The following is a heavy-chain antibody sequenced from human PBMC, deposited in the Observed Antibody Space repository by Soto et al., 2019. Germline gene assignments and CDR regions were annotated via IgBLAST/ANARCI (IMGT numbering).Heavy chain of an antibody. CDR3: ATDGLHTSRALEV. V-gene: IGHV1-69*01. J-gene: IGHJ6*02. Sequence: QVQLLQSGAEVKKPGSSVQVSCKTSGGAFNTFAFSWVRQAPGQGLEWLGGIVPLFGTPNYEARFHGRLSITADESTNTVHMELNSLHSDDTAVYYCATDGLHTSRALEVLGQGTTITVSS. CDR1: GGAFNTFA. CDR2: IVPLFGTP.